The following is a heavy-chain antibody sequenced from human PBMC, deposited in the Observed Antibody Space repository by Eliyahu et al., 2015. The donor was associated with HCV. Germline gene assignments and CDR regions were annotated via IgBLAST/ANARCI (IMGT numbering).Heavy chain of an antibody. V-gene: IGHV4-59*01. Sequence: QVQLQESGPGLVKPSETLSLTCTVSGGSITTYYWSWIRQPPGKGLEWIGYIHYSGSTNYNPPLKSRVTISVDTSNNQFSLNLTSVTAADTAMYYCASGGGGIAVTGTGGWFDPWGQGTLVTVSS. CDR3: ASGGGGIAVTGTGGWFDP. D-gene: IGHD6-19*01. CDR1: GGSITTYY. J-gene: IGHJ5*02. CDR2: IHYSGST.